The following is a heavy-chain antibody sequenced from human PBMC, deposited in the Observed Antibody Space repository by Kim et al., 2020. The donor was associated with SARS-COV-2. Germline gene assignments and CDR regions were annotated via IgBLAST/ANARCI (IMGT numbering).Heavy chain of an antibody. V-gene: IGHV5-51*01. Sequence: GESLKISCKGSGYSFTSYWIGWVRQMPGKGLEWMGIIYPGDSDTRYSPSFQGQVTISADKSISTAYLQWSSLKASDTAMYYCARLPFNDGYTSWGNAFDIWGQGTMVTVSS. CDR3: ARLPFNDGYTSWGNAFDI. CDR2: IYPGDSDT. CDR1: GYSFTSYW. J-gene: IGHJ3*02. D-gene: IGHD3-16*01.